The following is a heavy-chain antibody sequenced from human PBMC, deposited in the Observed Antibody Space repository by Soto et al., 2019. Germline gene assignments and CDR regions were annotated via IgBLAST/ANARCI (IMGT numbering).Heavy chain of an antibody. J-gene: IGHJ6*02. V-gene: IGHV3-30*18. Sequence: GSLRLSCAASGFTFSSDGMHCVLQAPVKGLEWVAVISYDGTNKYYADSVKGRFTISRDNSKNTLYLQMNSLRAEDTAVYYCAKPGYCTGTSCYTWRGVMWHGMDVWGQGTTVTVSS. CDR2: ISYDGTNK. CDR3: AKPGYCTGTSCYTWRGVMWHGMDV. D-gene: IGHD2-2*02. CDR1: GFTFSSDG.